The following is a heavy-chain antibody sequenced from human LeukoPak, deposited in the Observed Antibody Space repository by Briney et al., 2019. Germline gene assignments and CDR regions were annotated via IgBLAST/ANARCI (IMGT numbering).Heavy chain of an antibody. CDR2: IYHSGST. CDR1: GGSISSGGYY. D-gene: IGHD6-13*01. V-gene: IGHV4-30-2*01. Sequence: SETLSLTCTVSGGSISSGGYYWSWIRQPPGKGLEWIGYIYHSGSTYYNPSLKSRVTISVDRSKNQFSLKLSSVTAADTAVYYCARRLAASALDYWGQGTLVTVSS. J-gene: IGHJ4*02. CDR3: ARRLAASALDY.